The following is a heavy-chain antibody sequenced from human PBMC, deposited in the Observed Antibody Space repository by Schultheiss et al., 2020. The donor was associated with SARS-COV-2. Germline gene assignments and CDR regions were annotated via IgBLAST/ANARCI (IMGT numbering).Heavy chain of an antibody. CDR1: GFTFSYYY. Sequence: SCAASGFTFSYYYMSGVRQAPGKGLEWVSAISGSGGSTYYADSVKGRFTISRDNSKNTLYLQMNSLRAEDTAVYYCAKADSSGWYYYYGMDVWGQGTTVTVSS. CDR2: ISGSGGST. J-gene: IGHJ6*02. V-gene: IGHV3-23*01. CDR3: AKADSSGWYYYYGMDV. D-gene: IGHD6-19*01.